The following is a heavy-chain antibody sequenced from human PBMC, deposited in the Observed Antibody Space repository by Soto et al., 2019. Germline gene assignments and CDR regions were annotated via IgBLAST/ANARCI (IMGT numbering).Heavy chain of an antibody. D-gene: IGHD5-18*01. CDR2: IYYSGST. J-gene: IGHJ4*02. Sequence: SETLSLTCTVSGGSISSGDYYWSWIRQPPGKGLEWIGYIYYSGSTYYNPSLKSRVTISVDTSKNQFSLKLSSVTAADTAVYYCARELDTDMVKGYFDYWGQGTLVTVPS. V-gene: IGHV4-30-4*01. CDR1: GGSISSGDYY. CDR3: ARELDTDMVKGYFDY.